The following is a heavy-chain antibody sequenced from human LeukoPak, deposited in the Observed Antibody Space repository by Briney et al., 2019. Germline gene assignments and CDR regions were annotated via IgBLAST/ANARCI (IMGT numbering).Heavy chain of an antibody. D-gene: IGHD2-15*01. CDR2: ISGSGGST. J-gene: IGHJ4*02. CDR1: GCTFSGYA. Sequence: GGCMRLSCAASGCTFSGYAMSWVRQAPGKGLEWVSAISGSGGSTYYADSVKGRFTISRDNSKNTLYLQMNSLRAKDTAVYYCAKVVVVVAASERTFDYWGQGTLVTVSS. V-gene: IGHV3-23*01. CDR3: AKVVVVVAASERTFDY.